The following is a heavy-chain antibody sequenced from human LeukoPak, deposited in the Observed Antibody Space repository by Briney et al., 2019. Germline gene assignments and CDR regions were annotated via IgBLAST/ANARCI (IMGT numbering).Heavy chain of an antibody. V-gene: IGHV1-46*01. J-gene: IGHJ4*02. CDR3: ARGYMGYNTKYYFDY. Sequence: ASVKVSCKASGYTFTSYYMHWVRQAPGQGLEWMGIINPSGGSTGYAQKFQGRVTMTRDTSTSTVYMELSSLRSEDTAVYYCARGYMGYNTKYYFDYWGQGTLVTVSS. D-gene: IGHD5-24*01. CDR2: INPSGGST. CDR1: GYTFTSYY.